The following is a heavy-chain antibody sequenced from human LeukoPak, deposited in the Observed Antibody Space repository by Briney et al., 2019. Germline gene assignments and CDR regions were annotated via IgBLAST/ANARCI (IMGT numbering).Heavy chain of an antibody. V-gene: IGHV3-21*01. Sequence: GGSLRLSCAASGFTFSSYSMNWVRQAPGKGLEWVSSISSSSSYIYYADSVKGRFTISRDNAKNSLYLQMNSLRAEDTAVYYCARVYGSYCTNGVCPWDYWGQGTLVTVSS. CDR3: ARVYGSYCTNGVCPWDY. CDR1: GFTFSSYS. J-gene: IGHJ4*02. D-gene: IGHD2-8*01. CDR2: ISSSSSYI.